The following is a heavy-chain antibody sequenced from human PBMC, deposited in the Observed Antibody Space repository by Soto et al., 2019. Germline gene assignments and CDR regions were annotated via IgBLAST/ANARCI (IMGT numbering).Heavy chain of an antibody. J-gene: IGHJ6*02. D-gene: IGHD6-13*01. CDR1: GYAFTSYD. Sequence: ASVKVSCKASGYAFTSYDINWVRQATGQGLEWMGWMNPNSGNTGYAQKFQGRVTMTRNTSISTAYVELSSLRSEDTAVYYCHSQIWYSHSYYGMDVWCQGTTLPVSS. V-gene: IGHV1-8*01. CDR2: MNPNSGNT. CDR3: HSQIWYSHSYYGMDV.